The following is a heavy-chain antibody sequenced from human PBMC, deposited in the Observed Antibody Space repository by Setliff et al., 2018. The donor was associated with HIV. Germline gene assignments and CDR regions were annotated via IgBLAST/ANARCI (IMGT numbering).Heavy chain of an antibody. D-gene: IGHD2-15*01. J-gene: IGHJ1*01. Sequence: GASVKVSCKASGGTFSSYAISWVRQAPGQGLEWMGGIIAILGIPSYAQKFQGRVTITADKSTNTAYMELKSLRSEDTALYYCATGPPYCSGGSCYSSLHHWGQGTLVTVSS. CDR3: ATGPPYCSGGSCYSSLHH. V-gene: IGHV1-69*10. CDR2: IIAILGIP. CDR1: GGTFSSYA.